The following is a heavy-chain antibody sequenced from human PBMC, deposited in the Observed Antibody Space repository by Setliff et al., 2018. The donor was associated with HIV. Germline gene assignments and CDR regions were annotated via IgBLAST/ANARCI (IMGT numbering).Heavy chain of an antibody. Sequence: GGSLRLSCTASGFSFDDYALTWVRQAPGKGLEWVGFIRSKSIGGTTDYGASVKGRFTISRDDSKTIAYLQMNSLTTEDTAVYYCARVWTTADYWGQGTLVTVSS. CDR2: IRSKSIGGTT. J-gene: IGHJ4*02. CDR1: GFSFDDYA. D-gene: IGHD2-21*02. V-gene: IGHV3-49*04. CDR3: ARVWTTADY.